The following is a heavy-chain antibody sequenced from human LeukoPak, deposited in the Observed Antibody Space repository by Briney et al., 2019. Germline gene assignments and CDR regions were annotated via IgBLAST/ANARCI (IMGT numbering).Heavy chain of an antibody. CDR3: ARAGSSGWYVFDY. Sequence: GGSLRLSCAASGFTFSSYAMHWVRQAPGKGLEWVAVISYDGSNKYYADSVKGRFTISRDNSKNTLYLQMNSLRAEDTAVYYCARAGSSGWYVFDYWGRGTLVTVSS. D-gene: IGHD6-19*01. V-gene: IGHV3-30-3*01. CDR1: GFTFSSYA. CDR2: ISYDGSNK. J-gene: IGHJ4*02.